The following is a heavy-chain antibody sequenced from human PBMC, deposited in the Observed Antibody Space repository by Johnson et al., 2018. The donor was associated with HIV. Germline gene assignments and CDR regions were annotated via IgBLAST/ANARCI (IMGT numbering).Heavy chain of an antibody. Sequence: VQLVESGGGVVQPGRSLRLSCAASGFTFSSYWMSWVRQAPGKGLEWVANIKQDGSEKYYVDSVKGRFTISRDNAKNSLYLQMNSLRAEDTAVYYCARVRWELPVDAFDIWGQGTMVTVSS. CDR3: ARVRWELPVDAFDI. J-gene: IGHJ3*02. D-gene: IGHD1-26*01. CDR1: GFTFSSYW. CDR2: IKQDGSEK. V-gene: IGHV3-7*01.